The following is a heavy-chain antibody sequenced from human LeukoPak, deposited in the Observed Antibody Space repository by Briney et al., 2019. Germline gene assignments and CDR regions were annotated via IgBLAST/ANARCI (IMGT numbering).Heavy chain of an antibody. V-gene: IGHV3-48*01. Sequence: GGSLRLSCAASGFTFSSYSMNWVRQAPGKGLEWVSYISSSSSTIYYADSVKGRFTISRDNSKNTLYLQMNSLRVEDTAVYYCAKDGLSPHIDSWGQGTLVTVSS. CDR3: AKDGLSPHIDS. CDR1: GFTFSSYS. D-gene: IGHD3/OR15-3a*01. J-gene: IGHJ4*02. CDR2: ISSSSSTI.